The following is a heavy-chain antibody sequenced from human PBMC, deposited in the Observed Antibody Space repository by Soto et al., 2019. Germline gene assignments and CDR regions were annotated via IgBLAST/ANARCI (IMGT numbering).Heavy chain of an antibody. CDR2: ISYDGSNK. CDR1: GFTFSSYA. Sequence: GGSLRLSCAASGFTFSSYAMHWVRQAPGKGLEWVAVISYDGSNKYYADSVKGRFTISRDNSKNTLYLQMNSLRAEDTAVYYCARTDSSSSSNYYYGMDVWGQGTTVTVSS. D-gene: IGHD6-6*01. J-gene: IGHJ6*02. V-gene: IGHV3-30-3*01. CDR3: ARTDSSSSSNYYYGMDV.